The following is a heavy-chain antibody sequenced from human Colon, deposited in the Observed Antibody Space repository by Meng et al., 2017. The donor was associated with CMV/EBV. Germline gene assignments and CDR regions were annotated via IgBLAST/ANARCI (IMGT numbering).Heavy chain of an antibody. CDR2: LKTKDEGETT. V-gene: IGHV3-15*06. J-gene: IGHJ4*02. CDR3: LTRPRDSDFHF. Sequence: SGVTFRTPWLNWVRQAPTKGLEWVGRLKTKDEGETTTYAAAVKGRFTMSRDDSGNMFYLQMDSLTGEDSGVYYCLTRPRDSDFHFWGQGTLVTVSS. CDR1: GVTFRTPW. D-gene: IGHD4-11*01.